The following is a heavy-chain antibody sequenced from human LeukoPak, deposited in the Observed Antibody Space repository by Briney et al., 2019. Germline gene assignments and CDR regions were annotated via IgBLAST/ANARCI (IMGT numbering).Heavy chain of an antibody. D-gene: IGHD4-17*01. CDR1: GFTFNDYG. CDR2: ISWNSGNL. V-gene: IGHV3-9*01. Sequence: GGCLRLSCTASGFTFNDYGMHWVRQAPGKGLEWVSGISWNSGNLGYADSVKGRFSISRDNAKNSLYLQMNSLRAEDTALYYCAKGPRGDYSGYFDYWGQGTLVTVSS. J-gene: IGHJ4*02. CDR3: AKGPRGDYSGYFDY.